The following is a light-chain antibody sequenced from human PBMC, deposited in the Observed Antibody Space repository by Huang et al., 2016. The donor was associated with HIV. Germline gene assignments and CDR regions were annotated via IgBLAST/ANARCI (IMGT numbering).Light chain of an antibody. V-gene: IGKV1-39*01. CDR3: QQTYSTAIT. CDR1: QRISTY. Sequence: DIQMTQSPSSLSASVGDRVTITCRASQRISTYLNWYQQKPGKAPKLLIFAASTLQRGVPSTFSGSGSGTDFTLTISSLQPEDFATYYCQQTYSTAITFGQGTRLEIK. J-gene: IGKJ5*01. CDR2: AAS.